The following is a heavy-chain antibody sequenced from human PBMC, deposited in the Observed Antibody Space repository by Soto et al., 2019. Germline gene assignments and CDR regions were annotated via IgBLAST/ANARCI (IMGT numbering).Heavy chain of an antibody. Sequence: AALCLTIEDLGGHRVLKNTMKGLEWVSGISWNSGSIGYADSVKGRFTISRDNAKNSLYLQMNSLRAEDTALYYCAKDMIEYCSGISCYSAGLEVRRNGSTVTVTS. CDR3: AKDMIEYCSGISCYSAGLEV. CDR2: ISWNSGSI. D-gene: IGHD2-15*01. V-gene: IGHV3-9*01. J-gene: IGHJ6*04. CDR1: CLTIEDLG.